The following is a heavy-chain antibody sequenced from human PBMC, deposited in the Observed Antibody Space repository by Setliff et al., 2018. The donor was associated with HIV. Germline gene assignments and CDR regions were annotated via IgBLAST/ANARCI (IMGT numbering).Heavy chain of an antibody. J-gene: IGHJ4*02. CDR1: GFTFGSNA. D-gene: IGHD3-3*01. CDR2: ISYDGSDK. CDR3: ARDPFNYDFWSGDTTPKWGYFDY. V-gene: IGHV3-30*04. Sequence: PGGSLRLSCAASGFTFGSNAMHWVRQAPGKGLEWVAVISYDGSDKYYANSVKGRFSISRDNSKNTLYLQMNSLRAEDTAVYYCARDPFNYDFWSGDTTPKWGYFDYWGQGTLVTVSS.